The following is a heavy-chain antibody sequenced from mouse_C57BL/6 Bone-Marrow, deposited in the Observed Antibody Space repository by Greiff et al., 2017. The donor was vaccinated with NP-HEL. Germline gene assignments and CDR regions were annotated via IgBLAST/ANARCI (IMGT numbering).Heavy chain of an antibody. V-gene: IGHV5-15*04. CDR1: GFTFSDYG. Sequence: EVKLVESGGGLVQPGGSLKLSCAASGFTFSDYGMAWVRQAPRKGPEWVAFISNLAYSIYYADTVTGRFTISRENAKNTLSLEMSSLRSEDTAMYYCARRGYYYGSSLWYFDVWGTGTTVTVSS. J-gene: IGHJ1*03. D-gene: IGHD1-1*01. CDR2: ISNLAYSI. CDR3: ARRGYYYGSSLWYFDV.